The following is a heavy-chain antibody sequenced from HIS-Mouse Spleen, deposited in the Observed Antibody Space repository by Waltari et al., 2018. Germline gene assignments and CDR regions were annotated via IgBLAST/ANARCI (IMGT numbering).Heavy chain of an antibody. CDR2: IYYSGST. V-gene: IGHV4-59*01. Sequence: QVQLQESGPGLVKPSETLSLTCTVSGGSISSYYWSWIRQPPGKGLEWIGYIYYSGSTNYNPSLKRRVTISVDTSKNQFSLKLSSVTAADTAVYYCAREPYYYDSSGYYYGMDVWGQGTTVTVSS. CDR1: GGSISSYY. CDR3: AREPYYYDSSGYYYGMDV. J-gene: IGHJ6*02. D-gene: IGHD3-22*01.